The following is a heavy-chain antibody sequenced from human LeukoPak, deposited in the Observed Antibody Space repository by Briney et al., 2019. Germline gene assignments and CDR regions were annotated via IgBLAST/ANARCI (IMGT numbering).Heavy chain of an antibody. D-gene: IGHD3-22*01. V-gene: IGHV3-23*01. CDR3: AKGYYDSSGYNKLPNFDY. CDR2: ISGSGGST. CDR1: GFTFSSYA. Sequence: GGSLRLSCAASGFTFSSYAMSWVRQAPGKGLEWVSAISGSGGSTYYADSVKGRFTISRDNSKNTLYLQMNSLRDEDTAVYYCAKGYYDSSGYNKLPNFDYWGQGTLVTVSS. J-gene: IGHJ4*02.